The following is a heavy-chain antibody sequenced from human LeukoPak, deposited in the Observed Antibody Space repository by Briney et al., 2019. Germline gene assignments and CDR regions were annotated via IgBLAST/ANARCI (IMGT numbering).Heavy chain of an antibody. V-gene: IGHV1-46*01. CDR2: INNMGGSA. CDR1: GYTFTRYF. J-gene: IGHJ4*02. CDR3: TRDSSVAATFGFDY. Sequence: GASVKVSCKASGYTFTRYFIHWVRQAPGQGLEWMGIINNMGGSASYAQKFQGRVTMTSDTSTSTVYMDLGSLRSEDTAVYYCTRDSSVAATFGFDYWGQGTLVTVSS. D-gene: IGHD6-19*01.